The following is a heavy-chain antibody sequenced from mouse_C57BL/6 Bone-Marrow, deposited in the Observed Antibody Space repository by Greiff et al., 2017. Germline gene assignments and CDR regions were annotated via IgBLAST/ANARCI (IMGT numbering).Heavy chain of an antibody. CDR2: IYPRSGNT. CDR1: GYTFTSYG. Sequence: LQESGAELARPGASVKLSCKASGYTFTSYGISWVKQRTGQGLEWIGEIYPRSGNTYYNEKFKGKATLTADKSSSTAYMELRSLTSEDSAVYFCARQRLSYYGTPYYYAMDYWGQGTSVTVSS. D-gene: IGHD1-1*01. CDR3: ARQRLSYYGTPYYYAMDY. J-gene: IGHJ4*01. V-gene: IGHV1-81*01.